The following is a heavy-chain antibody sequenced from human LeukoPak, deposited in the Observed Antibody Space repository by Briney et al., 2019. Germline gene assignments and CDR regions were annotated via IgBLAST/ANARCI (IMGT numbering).Heavy chain of an antibody. CDR3: AREPPGGSQYFRGAFDI. CDR1: GGSISSGGYY. V-gene: IGHV4-31*03. J-gene: IGHJ3*02. D-gene: IGHD1-26*01. CDR2: IYYSGST. Sequence: SETLSLTCTVSGGSISSGGYYWSWIRQHPGKGLEWIGYIYYSGSTYYNPSLKSRVTISVDTSKNQFSLKLSSVTAADTAVYYCAREPPGGSQYFRGAFDIWGQGTMVTVSS.